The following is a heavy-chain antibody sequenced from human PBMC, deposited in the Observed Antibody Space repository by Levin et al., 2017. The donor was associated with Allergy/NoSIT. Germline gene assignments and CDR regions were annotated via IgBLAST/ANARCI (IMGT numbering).Heavy chain of an antibody. CDR1: GFTFSSYE. V-gene: IGHV3-48*03. CDR2: ISSSDSTI. CDR3: ARKTAGTTWFDP. J-gene: IGHJ5*02. D-gene: IGHD1-7*01. Sequence: GGSLRLSCATSGFTFSSYEMNWVRQAPGKGLEWVSYISSSDSTIYYADSVKGRFTISRDNAQNSLYLQMNSLRVEDTAVYYCARKTAGTTWFDPWGQGTLVTVSS.